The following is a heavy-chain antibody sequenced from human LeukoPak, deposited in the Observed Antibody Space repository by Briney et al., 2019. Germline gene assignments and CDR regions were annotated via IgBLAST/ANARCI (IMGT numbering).Heavy chain of an antibody. D-gene: IGHD4-23*01. V-gene: IGHV4-4*07. CDR3: TRGGNFWYFDL. J-gene: IGHJ2*01. Sequence: SETLSLTCTVSIGSISNYYWNWIRQPAGKALEWIGRIHFTGNTNYNPSLKSRVTMSVDTSKNQISLNLSSVTAADTAVYYCTRGGNFWYFDLWGRGTLVTVSS. CDR1: IGSISNYY. CDR2: IHFTGNT.